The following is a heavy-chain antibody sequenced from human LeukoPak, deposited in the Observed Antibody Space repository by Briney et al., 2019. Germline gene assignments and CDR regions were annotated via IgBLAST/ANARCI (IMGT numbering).Heavy chain of an antibody. Sequence: SQTLSLTCAISGDTFSRNTAAWTWIRQSPSRGLEWLGRTYHRSKWYNDYAVSVKSRITVNPDTSKNQFSLQLKSVTPEDTAVYFCARQEIEVDDAFDIWGQGTMVTVSS. CDR3: ARQEIEVDDAFDI. CDR2: TYHRSKWYN. CDR1: GDTFSRNTAA. D-gene: IGHD3-22*01. V-gene: IGHV6-1*01. J-gene: IGHJ3*02.